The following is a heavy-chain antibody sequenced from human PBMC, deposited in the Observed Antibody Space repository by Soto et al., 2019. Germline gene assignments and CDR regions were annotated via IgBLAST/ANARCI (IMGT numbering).Heavy chain of an antibody. CDR3: GTIGEHLGAGC. V-gene: IGHV3-11*06. CDR1: GFTFSDYY. CDR2: ISSSSSNT. D-gene: IGHD1-26*01. Sequence: GGSLRLSCAASGFTFSDYYMSWIRQAPGKGLEWVSYISSSSSNTNYADSVKGRFTISRDNSKNSLYRQMNSLRAEDTAVYYCGTIGEHLGAGCWGQGTRVTVSS. J-gene: IGHJ6*01.